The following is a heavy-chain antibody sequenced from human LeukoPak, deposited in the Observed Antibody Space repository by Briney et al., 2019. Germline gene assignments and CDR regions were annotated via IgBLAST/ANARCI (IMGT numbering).Heavy chain of an antibody. CDR1: GGSISSYY. D-gene: IGHD5-18*01. V-gene: IGHV4-59*01. J-gene: IGHJ4*02. Sequence: SETLSLTCSVSGGSISSYYWSWIRQPPGKGLEWISYIYYSGSTNCNPSLKSRVTISVDTSKNQFSLKLSSVTAADTAIYYCAREGGYSYGYPFDYWGQGTLVTVSS. CDR3: AREGGYSYGYPFDY. CDR2: IYYSGST.